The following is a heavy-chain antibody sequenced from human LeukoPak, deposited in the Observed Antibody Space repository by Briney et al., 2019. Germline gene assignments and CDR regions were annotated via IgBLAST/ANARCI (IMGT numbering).Heavy chain of an antibody. Sequence: SETLSLTCTVSGGSISSYYWSWIRQPPGKGLEWIGYIYYGGSTNYNPSLKSRVTISVDTSKNQFSLKLSSVTAADTAVYYCARAYCSGGSCYDYWGQGTLVTVSS. CDR2: IYYGGST. CDR3: ARAYCSGGSCYDY. J-gene: IGHJ4*02. V-gene: IGHV4-59*01. D-gene: IGHD2-15*01. CDR1: GGSISSYY.